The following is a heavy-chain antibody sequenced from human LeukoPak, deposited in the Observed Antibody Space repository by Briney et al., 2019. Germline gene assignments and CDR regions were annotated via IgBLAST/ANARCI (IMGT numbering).Heavy chain of an antibody. CDR2: IYYSGST. J-gene: IGHJ3*02. D-gene: IGHD1-1*01. CDR1: GGSISSGDYY. Sequence: SQTLSLTCTVSGGSISSGDYYWRWIRQPPGKGLEWIGYIYYSGSTYYNPSLKSRVTISVDTSKNQFSLKLSSVTAADTAVYYCARDCEYGTTGTEDAFDIWGQGTMVTVSS. CDR3: ARDCEYGTTGTEDAFDI. V-gene: IGHV4-30-4*08.